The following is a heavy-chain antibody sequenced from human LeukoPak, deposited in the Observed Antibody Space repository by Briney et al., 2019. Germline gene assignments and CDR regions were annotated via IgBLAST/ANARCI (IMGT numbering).Heavy chain of an antibody. D-gene: IGHD3-22*01. J-gene: IGHJ4*02. Sequence: ASVKVSCKVSGYTLTELSMHWVRQAPGKGLEWMGGFDPEDGETIYAQKFQGRVTMTEDTSTDTAYMELSSLRSEDTAVYYCATNPGDSSGYWALDYWGQGTLVTVSS. CDR2: FDPEDGET. CDR1: GYTLTELS. V-gene: IGHV1-24*01. CDR3: ATNPGDSSGYWALDY.